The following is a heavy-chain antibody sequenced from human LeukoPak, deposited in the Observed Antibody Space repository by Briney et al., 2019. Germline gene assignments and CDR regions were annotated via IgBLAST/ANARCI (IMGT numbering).Heavy chain of an antibody. J-gene: IGHJ5*01. V-gene: IGHV4-59*11. Sequence: SETLSLTCSVSGGSITSHFWSWIRQPPGKGLEWIGYIHYSGSTNYNPSLKSRVTISPDTSKNQLFLKLNSVTAADTAVYYCARLVWLGESPGSWFDSWGQGALVTVSS. CDR3: ARLVWLGESPGSWFDS. CDR1: GGSITSHF. D-gene: IGHD3-10*01. CDR2: IHYSGST.